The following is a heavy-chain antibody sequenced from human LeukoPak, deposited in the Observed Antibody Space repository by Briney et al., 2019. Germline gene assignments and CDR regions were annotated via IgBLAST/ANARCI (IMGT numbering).Heavy chain of an antibody. CDR2: INPNSGGT. D-gene: IGHD5-12*01. CDR3: ARVGWHIVATIRAGYFDY. CDR1: GYTFTGYY. Sequence: ASVKVSCKASGYTFTGYYMHWVRQAPGQGLEWMGWINPNSGGTNYAQKFQGRVTMTRDTSISTAYMELSRLRSDDTAVYYCARVGWHIVATIRAGYFDYWGQGTLVTVSS. V-gene: IGHV1-2*02. J-gene: IGHJ4*02.